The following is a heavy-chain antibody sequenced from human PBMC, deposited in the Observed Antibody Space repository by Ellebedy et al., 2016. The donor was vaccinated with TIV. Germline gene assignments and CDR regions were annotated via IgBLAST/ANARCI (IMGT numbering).Heavy chain of an antibody. V-gene: IGHV1-69*13. CDR3: ARVGARVGYYYMDV. D-gene: IGHD1-26*01. CDR1: GGTFSSYA. J-gene: IGHJ6*03. Sequence: SVKVSXXASGGTFSSYAISWVRKAPGQGLEWMGGIIPIFGTANYAQKFQGRVTITADESTSTAYMELSSLRSEDTAVYYCARVGARVGYYYMDVWGKGTTVTVSS. CDR2: IIPIFGTA.